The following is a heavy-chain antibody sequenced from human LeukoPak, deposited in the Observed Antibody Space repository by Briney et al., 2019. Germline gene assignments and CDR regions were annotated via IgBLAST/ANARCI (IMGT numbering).Heavy chain of an antibody. J-gene: IGHJ4*02. Sequence: GGSLRLSCAASGFTFNSYAMSWVRQAPGKGLEWVSAISGSGGSTYYADSVKGRFTISRDNSKNTLYLQMNSLRAEDTAVYYCAKAGGFYSSSWYDYWGQGTLVTVSS. CDR3: AKAGGFYSSSWYDY. CDR2: ISGSGGST. D-gene: IGHD6-13*01. V-gene: IGHV3-23*01. CDR1: GFTFNSYA.